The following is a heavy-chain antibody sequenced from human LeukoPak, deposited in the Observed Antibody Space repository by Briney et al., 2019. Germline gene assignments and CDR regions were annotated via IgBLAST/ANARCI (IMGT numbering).Heavy chain of an antibody. CDR1: GFTFDDYA. CDR3: ATGGYDYVWGSFDY. Sequence: GGSLRLSCAASGFTFDDYAMHWVRQAPGKGLEWVSGISWNSGSIGYADSVKGRFTISRDNAKNSLYLQMNSLRAEDTALYYCATGGYDYVWGSFDYWGQGTLVTVSS. D-gene: IGHD3-16*01. V-gene: IGHV3-9*01. J-gene: IGHJ4*02. CDR2: ISWNSGSI.